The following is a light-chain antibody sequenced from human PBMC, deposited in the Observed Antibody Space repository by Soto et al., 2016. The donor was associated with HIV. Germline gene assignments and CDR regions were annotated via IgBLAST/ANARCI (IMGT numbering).Light chain of an antibody. CDR1: QDITNY. Sequence: DIQMTQSPSSLSASVGGRVTITCQASQDITNYLNWYQQKSGKAPKLLIYDASNLETGVPSRFSGSGSGTDFTFTISSLQPEDIATYYCQQYDNLPPLTFGGGTKVEIK. CDR3: QQYDNLPPLT. V-gene: IGKV1-33*01. CDR2: DAS. J-gene: IGKJ4*01.